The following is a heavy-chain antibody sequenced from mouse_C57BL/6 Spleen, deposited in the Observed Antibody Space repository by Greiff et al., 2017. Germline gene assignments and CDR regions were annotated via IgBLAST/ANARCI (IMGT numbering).Heavy chain of an antibody. Sequence: QVQLQQPGAELVRPGSSVKLSCKASGYTFTSYWMDWVKQRPGQGLEWIGNIYPSDSETHYNQKFKDKATLTVDKSSSTAYMQLSSLTSEDSAVYCCARHDGYSAWFAYWGQGTLVTVSA. D-gene: IGHD2-3*01. V-gene: IGHV1-61*01. CDR3: ARHDGYSAWFAY. J-gene: IGHJ3*01. CDR2: IYPSDSET. CDR1: GYTFTSYW.